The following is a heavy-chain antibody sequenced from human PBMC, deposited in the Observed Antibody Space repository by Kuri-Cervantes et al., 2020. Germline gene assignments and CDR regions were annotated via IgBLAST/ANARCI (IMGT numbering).Heavy chain of an antibody. Sequence: GSLRLSCTASGGSISSSSYYWGWIRQPPGKGLEWIGSFYYSGSTDYNPSLKSRVTISVDTSKNQFFLMLRSVTAADTAVYYCARAHYGETYYYYYYMDVWGKGTTVTVSS. CDR1: GGSISSSSYY. CDR2: FYYSGST. J-gene: IGHJ6*03. V-gene: IGHV4-39*01. D-gene: IGHD4-17*01. CDR3: ARAHYGETYYYYYYMDV.